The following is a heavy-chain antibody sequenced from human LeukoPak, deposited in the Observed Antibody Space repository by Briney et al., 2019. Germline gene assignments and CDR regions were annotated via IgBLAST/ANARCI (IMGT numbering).Heavy chain of an antibody. CDR1: GFTFSSYS. V-gene: IGHV3-21*01. CDR3: ARDRGRGWDFDY. D-gene: IGHD6-19*01. CDR2: ITSSSNYL. Sequence: GESLTLSCGVSGFTFSSYSMNWVRQAPGKGLEWVSTITSSSNYLYYADSVKGRFTISRDNAKNSLYLQMNSLRAEDTAVYYCARDRGRGWDFDYWGQGTLVTVSS. J-gene: IGHJ4*02.